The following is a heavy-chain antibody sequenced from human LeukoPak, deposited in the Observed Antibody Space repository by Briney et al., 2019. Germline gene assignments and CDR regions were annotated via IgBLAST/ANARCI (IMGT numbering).Heavy chain of an antibody. CDR2: ISAYNGNT. J-gene: IGHJ4*02. D-gene: IGHD3-22*01. CDR3: ARDALYYYDSSGYYDEFDY. CDR1: GYTFTSYG. Sequence: ASVKVSCKASGYTFTSYGISWVRQAPGQGLEWMGWISAYNGNTNYAQKLQGRVTMTTDTSTSTAYMELRSLRSDDTAVYYCARDALYYYDSSGYYDEFDYWGQGTLVTVSS. V-gene: IGHV1-18*01.